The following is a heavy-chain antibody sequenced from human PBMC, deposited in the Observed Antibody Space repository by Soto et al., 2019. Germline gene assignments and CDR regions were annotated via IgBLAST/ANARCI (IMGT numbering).Heavy chain of an antibody. CDR1: GFTFSSSW. V-gene: IGHV3-7*01. J-gene: IGHJ6*02. CDR3: ATQGVIAATFYAMDV. CDR2: IKQDGSEK. D-gene: IGHD2-15*01. Sequence: PAGSLRLSCAASGFTFSSSWRSWVRQAPGKGLEWVANIKQDGSEKYYWGSVKGRFSISRDNANNSLYLQMNSLRAEDTAVYYCATQGVIAATFYAMDVWGQGTTVTVSS.